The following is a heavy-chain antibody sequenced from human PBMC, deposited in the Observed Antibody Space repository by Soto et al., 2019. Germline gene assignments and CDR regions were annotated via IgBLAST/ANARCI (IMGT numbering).Heavy chain of an antibody. J-gene: IGHJ6*03. CDR2: VYYSGNT. D-gene: IGHD6-13*01. CDR3: ARKGAAASYAHYYMDV. CDR1: GGSISPYD. Sequence: QVQLQESGPGRVKPSETLSLTCTVSGGSISPYDWRWSRQPPGKGLEWIGDVYYSGNTNYNPSLESRATTSVDTSTNRFSLNLTSATAADTAVYYCARKGAAASYAHYYMDVWGRGTAVTVSS. V-gene: IGHV4-59*01.